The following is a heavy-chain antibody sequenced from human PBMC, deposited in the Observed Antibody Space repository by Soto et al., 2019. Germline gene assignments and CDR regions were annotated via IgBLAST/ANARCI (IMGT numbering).Heavy chain of an antibody. CDR2: VSASGLNT. J-gene: IGHJ4*02. CDR1: GFTFSTYA. Sequence: EVQLLESGGTLVQPGGSLTLSCAASGFTFSTYAMAWVRQAPGKGLEWVSGVSASGLNTDYADPVKGRFYISRDNSKNTVSVHRNSLRAEDTGLYYCAKDRPRRPSEYFFDYWGQGTPVTVSS. CDR3: AKDRPRRPSEYFFDY. V-gene: IGHV3-23*01.